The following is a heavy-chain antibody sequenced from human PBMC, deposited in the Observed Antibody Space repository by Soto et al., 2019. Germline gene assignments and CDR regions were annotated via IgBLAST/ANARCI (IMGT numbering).Heavy chain of an antibody. D-gene: IGHD2-2*01. J-gene: IGHJ6*02. CDR1: GFTVSSYS. V-gene: IGHV3-21*01. CDR3: ARDQDIVVVPAAMLYYYGMDV. Sequence: TGGSLRLSCAASGFTVSSYSMNWVRQAPWKGLEWDSSISSSSSYIYYADSVKGRFTISRDNAKNSLYLQMNSLRAEDTAVYYCARDQDIVVVPAAMLYYYGMDVWGQGATVTVSS. CDR2: ISSSSSYI.